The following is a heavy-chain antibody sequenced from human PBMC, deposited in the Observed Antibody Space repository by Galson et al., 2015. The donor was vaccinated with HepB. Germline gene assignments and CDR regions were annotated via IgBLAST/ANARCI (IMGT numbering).Heavy chain of an antibody. J-gene: IGHJ5*02. CDR1: GFTFSDYY. D-gene: IGHD4-17*01. Sequence: SLRLSCAASGFTFSDYYMSWIRQAPGRGLEWVSYISSSSSYTNYADSVKGRFTISRDNAKNSLYLQMNSLRAEDTAVYYCARDYKESSYGDYPDWFDPWGQGTRVTVSS. V-gene: IGHV3-11*06. CDR2: ISSSSSYT. CDR3: ARDYKESSYGDYPDWFDP.